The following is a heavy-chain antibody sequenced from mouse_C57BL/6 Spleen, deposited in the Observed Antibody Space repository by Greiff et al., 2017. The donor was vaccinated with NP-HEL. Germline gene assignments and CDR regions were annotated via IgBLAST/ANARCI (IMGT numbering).Heavy chain of an antibody. CDR1: GYTFTSYW. D-gene: IGHD1-1*01. CDR2: IDPNSGGT. CDR3: ARDTTVEAWFAY. J-gene: IGHJ3*01. V-gene: IGHV1-72*01. Sequence: QVQLKQPGAELVKPGASVKLSCKASGYTFTSYWMHWVKQRPGRGLEWIGRIDPNSGGTKYNEKFKSKATLTVDKPSSTAYMQLSSLTSEDSAVYYCARDTTVEAWFAYWGQGTLVTVSA.